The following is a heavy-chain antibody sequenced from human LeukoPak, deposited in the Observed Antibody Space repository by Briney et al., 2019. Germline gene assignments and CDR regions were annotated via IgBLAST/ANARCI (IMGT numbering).Heavy chain of an antibody. CDR1: GGSINSSSYY. J-gene: IGHJ5*02. Sequence: PSETLSLTCTVSGGSINSSSYYWGWIRQPPGKGLEWIGSIYYSGSTYCNPSLKSRVTISVDTSKNQFSLKLSSVTAADTAVYYCAGIYCSSTSCYPNWFDPWGQGTLVTVSS. CDR3: AGIYCSSTSCYPNWFDP. V-gene: IGHV4-39*07. D-gene: IGHD2-2*01. CDR2: IYYSGST.